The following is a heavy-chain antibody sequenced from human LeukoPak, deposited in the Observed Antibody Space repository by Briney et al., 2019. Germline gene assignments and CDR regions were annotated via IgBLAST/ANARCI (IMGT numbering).Heavy chain of an antibody. Sequence: GASVKVSCKASGYTLTSYYMHWVRQAPGQGLEWMGIINPSGGSTSYAQKFQGRVTMTRDTSTSTVYMELSSLRSEDTAVYYCAAVAGLLEWKYYFDYWGQGTLVTVSS. CDR3: AAVAGLLEWKYYFDY. CDR2: INPSGGST. J-gene: IGHJ4*02. CDR1: GYTLTSYY. V-gene: IGHV1-46*01. D-gene: IGHD3-3*01.